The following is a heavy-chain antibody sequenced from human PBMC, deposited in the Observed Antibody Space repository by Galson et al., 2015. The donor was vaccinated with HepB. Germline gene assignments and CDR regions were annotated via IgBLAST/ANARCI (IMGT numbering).Heavy chain of an antibody. D-gene: IGHD6-19*01. CDR1: GYTFTSYG. CDR2: ISAYNGNT. Sequence: SVKVSCKASGYTFTSYGISWVRQAPGQGLEWMGWISAYNGNTNYAQKLQGRVTMTTDASTSTAYMELRSLRSDDTAVYYCARAKGIYSSGWEDYWGQGTLVTVSS. J-gene: IGHJ4*02. CDR3: ARAKGIYSSGWEDY. V-gene: IGHV1-18*04.